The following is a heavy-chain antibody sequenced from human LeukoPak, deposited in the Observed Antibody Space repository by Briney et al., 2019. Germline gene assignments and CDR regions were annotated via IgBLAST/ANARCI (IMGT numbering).Heavy chain of an antibody. D-gene: IGHD3-10*01. CDR2: ISAYNGNT. Sequence: GWISAYNGNTDSAQKLQGRFTMTTDTSTSTAYMELRSLRSDDTAVYYCARGGLWFGELYDYWGQGTLVTVSS. J-gene: IGHJ4*02. V-gene: IGHV1-18*01. CDR3: ARGGLWFGELYDY.